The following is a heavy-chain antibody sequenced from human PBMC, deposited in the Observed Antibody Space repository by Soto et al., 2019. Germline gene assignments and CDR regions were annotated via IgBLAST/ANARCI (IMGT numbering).Heavy chain of an antibody. J-gene: IGHJ4*02. D-gene: IGHD5-12*01. CDR2: INQDGSET. CDR3: VGSGSAGY. V-gene: IGHV3-7*01. Sequence: TGGSLRLSCAASGFTFSRWWMHWVRQAPGKGLECVANINQDGSETYYVGSVKGRFTISRDNAKNSLYLQMNSLRAEDTAVYYCVGSGSAGYWGQGTQVTVSS. CDR1: GFTFSRWW.